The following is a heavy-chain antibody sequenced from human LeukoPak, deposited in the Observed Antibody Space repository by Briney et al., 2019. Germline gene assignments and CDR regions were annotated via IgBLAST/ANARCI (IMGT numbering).Heavy chain of an antibody. CDR3: AKAPGPAAVGGFDY. J-gene: IGHJ4*02. D-gene: IGHD2-2*01. CDR2: ISDNGGGP. V-gene: IGHV3-23*01. CDR1: GFTFSSYS. Sequence: GGSLRLSCAASGFTFSSYSMNWVRQAPGEGLEWVSGISDNGGGPYYADSVKGRFIISRDNSKNTLYLQMNSLRVEDTAVYYCAKAPGPAAVGGFDYWGQGTLVTVSS.